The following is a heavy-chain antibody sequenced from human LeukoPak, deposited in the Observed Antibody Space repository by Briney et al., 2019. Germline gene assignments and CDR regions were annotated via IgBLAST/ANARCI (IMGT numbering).Heavy chain of an antibody. CDR1: GFSFSSYR. D-gene: IGHD3-10*01. Sequence: GGSLRLSCAASGFSFSSYRMNWVRQAPGKGLEWVSYITSTSSTIYYVGSVKGRFTISRDNAKNSLYLQMNSLRAEDTAVYYCARGVIYGSGSYTPLWGQGTLVTVAA. J-gene: IGHJ4*02. V-gene: IGHV3-48*01. CDR3: ARGVIYGSGSYTPL. CDR2: ITSTSSTI.